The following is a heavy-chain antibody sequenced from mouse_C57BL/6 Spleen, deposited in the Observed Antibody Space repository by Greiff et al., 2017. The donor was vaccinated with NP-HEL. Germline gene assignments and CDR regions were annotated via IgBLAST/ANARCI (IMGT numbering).Heavy chain of an antibody. CDR1: GYTFTDYE. Sequence: QVQLQQSGAELVRPGASVTLSCKASGYTFTDYEMPWVKQTPVHGLEWIGAIDPETGGTAYNQKFKGKAILTADKSSSTAYMELRSLTSEDSAVYYCTRSISDYWGQGTTLTVSS. CDR3: TRSISDY. J-gene: IGHJ2*01. V-gene: IGHV1-15*01. D-gene: IGHD2-4*01. CDR2: IDPETGGT.